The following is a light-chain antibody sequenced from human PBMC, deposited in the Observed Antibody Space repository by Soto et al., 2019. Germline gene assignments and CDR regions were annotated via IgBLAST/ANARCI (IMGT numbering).Light chain of an antibody. J-gene: IGKJ1*01. CDR3: QQYGSSPET. CDR2: GAS. V-gene: IGKV3-20*01. Sequence: EIVLTQSPGTLSLSPGERATLSCRASQSVSSTDLAWYQQKPGQAPRLLIYGASSRATGIPDRFSGSGSGTDFTLTISRLEPEDFAVYYCQQYGSSPETFGQGTKVDNK. CDR1: QSVSSTD.